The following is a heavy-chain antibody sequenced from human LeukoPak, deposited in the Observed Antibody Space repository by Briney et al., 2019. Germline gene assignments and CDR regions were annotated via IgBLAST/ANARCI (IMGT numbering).Heavy chain of an antibody. D-gene: IGHD6-13*01. V-gene: IGHV3-30-3*01. CDR3: AKEIAERYTSSWPFDY. CDR2: ISYDGSNK. J-gene: IGHJ4*02. Sequence: GGSLRLSCAASGFTFSSYAMHWVRQAPGKGLEWVAVISYDGSNKYYADSVKGRFTISRDNSKNTLYLQMNSLIPEDTAVYYCAKEIAERYTSSWPFDYWGQGTLVTVSS. CDR1: GFTFSSYA.